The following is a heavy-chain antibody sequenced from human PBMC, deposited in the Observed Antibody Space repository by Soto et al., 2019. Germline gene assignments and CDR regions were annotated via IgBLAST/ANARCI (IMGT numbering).Heavy chain of an antibody. CDR1: GGSFSGYY. CDR2: INHSGST. CDR3: ARDIVVVPAADGTQNYYYYGMDV. V-gene: IGHV4-34*01. D-gene: IGHD2-2*01. J-gene: IGHJ6*02. Sequence: SETLSLTCAVYGGSFSGYYWSWIRQPPGKGLEWIGEINHSGSTNYNPSLKSRVTISVDTSKNQFSLKLSSVTAADTAVYYCARDIVVVPAADGTQNYYYYGMDVWGQGTTVTVSS.